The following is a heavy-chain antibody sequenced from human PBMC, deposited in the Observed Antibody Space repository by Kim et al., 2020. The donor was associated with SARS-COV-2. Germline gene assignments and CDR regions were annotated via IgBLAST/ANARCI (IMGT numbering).Heavy chain of an antibody. CDR3: ARPGEGAFDI. J-gene: IGHJ3*02. CDR2: SST. V-gene: IGHV3-11*06. D-gene: IGHD4-17*01. Sequence: SSTDYIDSVKGRFIVSRDNANGSLHLQLNSLRVGDSAVYYCARPGEGAFDIWGQGTLVTVSS.